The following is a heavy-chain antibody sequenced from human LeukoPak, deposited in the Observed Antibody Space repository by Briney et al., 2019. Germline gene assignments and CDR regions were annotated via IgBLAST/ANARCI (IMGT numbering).Heavy chain of an antibody. V-gene: IGHV4-34*01. Sequence: PSETLSLTCAVYGGSFSGYYWSWIRQPPGKGLEWIGEINHSGSTNYNPSLKSRVTISVDTSKNQFSLKLSSVTAADTAVYYCASSSVAGLNAFDIWGQGTMVTVSS. D-gene: IGHD6-19*01. J-gene: IGHJ3*02. CDR1: GGSFSGYY. CDR3: ASSSVAGLNAFDI. CDR2: INHSGST.